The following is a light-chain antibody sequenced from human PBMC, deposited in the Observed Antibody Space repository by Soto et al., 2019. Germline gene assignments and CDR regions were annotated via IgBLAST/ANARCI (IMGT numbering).Light chain of an antibody. Sequence: EIVLTQSPGTLSLSPGERAILSCRASQSLSSTRLAWHQPKRGQAPRLLIYDTSTRATGVPDRFSGSGSGTDFTLTISRLGPEVCAVYFCQQYVSSPATFGQGTKVEIK. CDR2: DTS. CDR3: QQYVSSPAT. CDR1: QSLSSTR. J-gene: IGKJ1*01. V-gene: IGKV3-20*01.